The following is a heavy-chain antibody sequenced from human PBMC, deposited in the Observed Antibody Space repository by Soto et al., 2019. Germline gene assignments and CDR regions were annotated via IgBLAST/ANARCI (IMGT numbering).Heavy chain of an antibody. CDR1: GFTFSSYA. CDR2: IEISGRAT. J-gene: IGHJ4*02. Sequence: PGGSLRLSCAASGFTFSSYAMSWVRQAPGKGPEWVSSIEISGRATYYADAVKGRFTISRDDSKNAVYLQMNSLRGEDTAVYFCAKGDGGYFDHWGQGSLVTVSS. V-gene: IGHV3-23*05. CDR3: AKGDGGYFDH. D-gene: IGHD3-16*01.